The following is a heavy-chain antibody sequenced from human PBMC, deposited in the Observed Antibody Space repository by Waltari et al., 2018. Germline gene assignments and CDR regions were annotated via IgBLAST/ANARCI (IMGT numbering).Heavy chain of an antibody. D-gene: IGHD2-15*01. J-gene: IGHJ4*02. Sequence: QVQLVQSGAEVKKPGASVKVSCKASGYTFTSYDINWVRQATGQGLEWMGWMKPNSGNTGYAQKFQGRVTMTRNTSISTAYMELSSLRSEDTAVYYCARSRYCSGGSCYGYWGQGTLVTVSS. CDR2: MKPNSGNT. CDR1: GYTFTSYD. V-gene: IGHV1-8*02. CDR3: ARSRYCSGGSCYGY.